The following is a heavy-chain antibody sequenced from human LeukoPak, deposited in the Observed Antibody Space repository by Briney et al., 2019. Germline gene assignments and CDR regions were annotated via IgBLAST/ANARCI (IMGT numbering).Heavy chain of an antibody. V-gene: IGHV1-69*04. J-gene: IGHJ5*02. Sequence: SVKVSCKASGGTFSSYAISWVRQAPGQGLEWMGRIIPIFGIANYAQKFQGRITITADKSTSTAYMELSSLRSEDTAVYYCARGGQQLVPGFDPWGQGTLVTVSS. CDR1: GGTFSSYA. D-gene: IGHD6-13*01. CDR2: IIPIFGIA. CDR3: ARGGQQLVPGFDP.